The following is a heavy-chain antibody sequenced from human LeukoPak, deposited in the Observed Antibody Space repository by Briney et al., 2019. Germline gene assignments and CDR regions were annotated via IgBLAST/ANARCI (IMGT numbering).Heavy chain of an antibody. CDR2: IYNSGRT. Sequence: SQTLSLTCTVSGGSISSGGYYWNWIRRHPGKGLEWIGYIYNSGRTHTKPSLKSRVTISVDTSKKQLSLKLRYVTAADTAVYYCARGAKMATRGFDYWGQGTLVTVSS. D-gene: IGHD5-24*01. CDR1: GGSISSGGYY. V-gene: IGHV4-31*03. J-gene: IGHJ4*02. CDR3: ARGAKMATRGFDY.